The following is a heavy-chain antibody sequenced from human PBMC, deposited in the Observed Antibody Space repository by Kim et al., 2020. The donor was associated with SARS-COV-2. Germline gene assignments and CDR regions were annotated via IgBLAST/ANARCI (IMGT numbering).Heavy chain of an antibody. J-gene: IGHJ4*02. CDR3: AKGTFYYGSGSYYTAFDY. CDR2: ISNSGGST. CDR1: GFTFSTYA. D-gene: IGHD3-10*01. V-gene: IGHV3-23*01. Sequence: GGSLRLSCAASGFTFSTYAMSWVRQAPGKGLEWVSGISNSGGSTYYADSVKGRFTISRDNSKNTLYLQMNSLRAEDTAVYYCAKGTFYYGSGSYYTAFDYWGQGTLVTVSS.